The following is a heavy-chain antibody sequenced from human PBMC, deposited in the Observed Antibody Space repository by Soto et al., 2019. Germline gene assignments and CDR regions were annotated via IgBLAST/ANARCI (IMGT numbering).Heavy chain of an antibody. CDR1: GFTFSSYW. J-gene: IGHJ5*02. CDR2: IKQDGSEK. CDR3: ARDLATYSSGWYVGNWFDP. V-gene: IGHV3-7*01. Sequence: GASLRLSCAASGFTFSSYWMSWVRQAPGKGLVWVANIKQDGSEKYYVDSVKGRFTISRDNAKNPLYLQMNSLRAEDTAVYYCARDLATYSSGWYVGNWFDPWGQGTLVTVSS. D-gene: IGHD6-19*01.